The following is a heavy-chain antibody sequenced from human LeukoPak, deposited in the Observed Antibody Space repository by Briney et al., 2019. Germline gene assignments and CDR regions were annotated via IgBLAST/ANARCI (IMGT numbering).Heavy chain of an antibody. CDR3: ARRLSTNYFDP. D-gene: IGHD1-7*01. J-gene: IGHJ5*02. CDR1: GYSFPTYW. Sequence: GESLKISCKTSGYSFPTYWIAWVRHVPGKGLEWMGIIYPSDSSIRYSPSFRGQVTISVDTSISTAYLQWSSLKASDTAMYYCARRLSTNYFDPWGQGTLVTVSS. CDR2: IYPSDSSI. V-gene: IGHV5-51*01.